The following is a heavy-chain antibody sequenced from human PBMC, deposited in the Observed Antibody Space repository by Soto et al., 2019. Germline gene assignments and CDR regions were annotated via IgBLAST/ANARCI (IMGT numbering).Heavy chain of an antibody. CDR3: AKGLLAIVGTTLQRDAFNI. CDR1: GFSFTTYV. D-gene: IGHD1-26*01. J-gene: IGHJ3*02. V-gene: IGHV3-30*18. CDR2: ISHDGSYK. Sequence: PGGSLRLSCAASGFSFTTYVMHWVRQAPGKGLEWVAVISHDGSYKYYGDAVKGRFTISRDTSKNAVYLEMNSLRPEDTAVYYCAKGLLAIVGTTLQRDAFNIWGQGAMVTVSS.